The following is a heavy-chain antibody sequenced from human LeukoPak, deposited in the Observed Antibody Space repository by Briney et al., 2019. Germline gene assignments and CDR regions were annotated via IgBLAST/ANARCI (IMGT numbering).Heavy chain of an antibody. D-gene: IGHD6-19*01. CDR1: GFTFSSYS. Sequence: GGSLLLSGAASGFTFSSYSMNGVRQAPGKGLEWVSSISSSSSYIYYADSVKGRFTISRYNAKNSLYLQMNSLRAEDTAVYYCARGRAVAGTGDYDYWGQGTLVTVSS. V-gene: IGHV3-21*01. CDR3: ARGRAVAGTGDYDY. CDR2: ISSSSSYI. J-gene: IGHJ4*02.